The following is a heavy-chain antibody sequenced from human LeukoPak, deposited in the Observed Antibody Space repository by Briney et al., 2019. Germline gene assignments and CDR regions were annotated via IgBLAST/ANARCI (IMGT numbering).Heavy chain of an antibody. D-gene: IGHD3-22*01. CDR3: ARDRFSYYYDSSGYDY. CDR2: ISSSSSTI. Sequence: PGGSLRLSCAASGFTFSSYSMNWVRQAPGKGLECVSYISSSSSTIYYADSVKGRFNVSRDNAKNLLYLQMNSLRAEDTAVYYCARDRFSYYYDSSGYDYWGRGTLVTVSS. CDR1: GFTFSSYS. V-gene: IGHV3-48*04. J-gene: IGHJ4*02.